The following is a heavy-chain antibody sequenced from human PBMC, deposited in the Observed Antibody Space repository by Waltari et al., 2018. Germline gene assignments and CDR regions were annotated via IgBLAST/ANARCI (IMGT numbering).Heavy chain of an antibody. CDR3: AREWVAVLVGATQSLDY. J-gene: IGHJ4*02. V-gene: IGHV1-2*02. CDR2: INPNSGGT. Sequence: QGQLLQPGAEVKKPGAPVKVSCEPSVYTSTGTYTDGVRQAPGQGLEWMGWINPNSGGTHYSQKFQDRVTMTRDTSISTAYMELSSLRSDDTAVYYCAREWVAVLVGATQSLDYWGQGTLVTVSS. CDR1: VYTSTGTY. D-gene: IGHD2-15*01.